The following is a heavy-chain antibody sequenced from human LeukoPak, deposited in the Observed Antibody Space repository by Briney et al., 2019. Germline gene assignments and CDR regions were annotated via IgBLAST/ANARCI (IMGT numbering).Heavy chain of an antibody. J-gene: IGHJ4*02. CDR2: ISGSGGST. V-gene: IGHV3-23*01. CDR1: GFTFSSYA. D-gene: IGHD3-22*01. Sequence: PGGSLRLSCAASGFTFSSYAMSWVRQAPGKGLEWVSAISGSGGSTYYADSVKGRFTISRDNSKNTLYLQMHSLRAEDTAVYYCAKGGGYYYDSSGWDYFDYWAREPWSSSPQ. CDR3: AKGGGYYYDSSGWDYFDY.